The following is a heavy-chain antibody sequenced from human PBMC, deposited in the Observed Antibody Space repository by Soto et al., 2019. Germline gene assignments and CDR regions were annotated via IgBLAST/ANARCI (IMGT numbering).Heavy chain of an antibody. CDR2: MNPNSGNT. CDR3: ARAHRGYDFWRGDDWYFDL. J-gene: IGHJ2*01. V-gene: IGHV1-8*01. D-gene: IGHD3-3*01. CDR1: GYTFTSYD. Sequence: QVQLVQSGAEVKKPGASVKVSCKASGYTFTSYDINWVRQATGQGLEWMGWMNPNSGNTGYAQKFQGRVTMTRNTSISTAYMELGSLRSEDTAVYYCARAHRGYDFWRGDDWYFDLWGRGTLVTVSS.